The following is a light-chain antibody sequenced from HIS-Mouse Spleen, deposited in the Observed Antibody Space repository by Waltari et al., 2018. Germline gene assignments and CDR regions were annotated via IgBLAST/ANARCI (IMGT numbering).Light chain of an antibody. V-gene: IGLV2-11*01. Sequence: QSALTQPRSVSGSPGQSVTISCTGTSSDVGGYNYVSLYQQHPGQAPKLMVYAVSKRTSGVPYRFSGSKSGNTASLTISGLQAEDEADYYCCSYAGSYTYVFGTGTKVTVL. CDR1: SSDVGGYNY. CDR3: CSYAGSYTYV. J-gene: IGLJ1*01. CDR2: AVS.